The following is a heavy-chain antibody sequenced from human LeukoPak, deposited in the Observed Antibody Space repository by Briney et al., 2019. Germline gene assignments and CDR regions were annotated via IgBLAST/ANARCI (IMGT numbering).Heavy chain of an antibody. CDR3: ARSYGDYGSQAFDI. D-gene: IGHD4-17*01. Sequence: SETLSLTCTVSGGSISSGGYYWSWIRQHPGKGLEWIGYIYYSGSTYYNPSLKSRVTISTDTSKNQFSLKLSSVTAADTAVYYCARSYGDYGSQAFDIWGQGTMVTVSS. CDR2: IYYSGST. CDR1: GGSISSGGYY. J-gene: IGHJ3*02. V-gene: IGHV4-31*03.